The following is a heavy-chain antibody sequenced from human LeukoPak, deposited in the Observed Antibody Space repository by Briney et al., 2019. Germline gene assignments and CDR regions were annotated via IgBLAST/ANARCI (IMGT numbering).Heavy chain of an antibody. D-gene: IGHD6-19*01. CDR2: ISSSGSTI. J-gene: IGHJ4*02. Sequence: GGSLRLSCAASGFTFSDYYMSWIRQAPGKGLEWVSYISSSGSTIYYADSVKGRFTISRDNAKNSLFLQMNSLRAEDTAVYYCARDLSGIPVAVQVLFDYWGQGTLVTVSS. CDR1: GFTFSDYY. V-gene: IGHV3-11*04. CDR3: ARDLSGIPVAVQVLFDY.